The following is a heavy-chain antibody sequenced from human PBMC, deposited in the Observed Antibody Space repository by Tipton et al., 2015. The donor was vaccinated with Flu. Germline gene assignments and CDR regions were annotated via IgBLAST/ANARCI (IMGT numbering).Heavy chain of an antibody. CDR2: VHQTGVT. CDR3: AREDFDSREYYPNWFDP. Sequence: TLSLTCSVSGDSIGTDYYWAWIRQPPGKGLEWIGNVHQTGVTYYNPSLTSRVTLAVDRPRNQFSLRLTSVTAADTGVYYCAREDFDSREYYPNWFDPWGQGTLVTVSP. V-gene: IGHV4-38-2*02. CDR1: GDSIGTDYY. J-gene: IGHJ5*02. D-gene: IGHD3-22*01.